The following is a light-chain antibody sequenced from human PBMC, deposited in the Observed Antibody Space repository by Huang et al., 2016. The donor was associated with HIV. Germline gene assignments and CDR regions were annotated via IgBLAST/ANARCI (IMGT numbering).Light chain of an antibody. Sequence: EVVMTQSPATLSVSPGERASLSCRASEGVSSNLAWYQQKPGQAPRLLIYDASTRATGIPARFSGSGSGTEFTLTISSLQSEDFAVYYCQQYSNWPPFTFGQGTNLEIK. J-gene: IGKJ2*01. CDR1: EGVSSN. V-gene: IGKV3-15*01. CDR3: QQYSNWPPFT. CDR2: DAS.